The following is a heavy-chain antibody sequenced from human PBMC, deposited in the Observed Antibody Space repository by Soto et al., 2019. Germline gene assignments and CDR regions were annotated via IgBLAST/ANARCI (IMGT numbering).Heavy chain of an antibody. CDR3: CISLYSDAFDI. CDR1: GFTYRTYS. Sequence: GGSLRLSCAASGFTYRTYSMTWVRQAPGKGLEWLSYISGSSHSIYYADSVKGRVTMTTDTSTSTAYMELRSLRSDDTAVYYCCISLYSDAFDIWGQGTMVTVSS. J-gene: IGHJ3*02. CDR2: ISGSSHSI. D-gene: IGHD2-8*01. V-gene: IGHV3-48*01.